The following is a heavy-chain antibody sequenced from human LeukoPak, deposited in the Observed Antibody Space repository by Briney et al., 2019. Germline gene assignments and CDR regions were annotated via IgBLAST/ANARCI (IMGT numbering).Heavy chain of an antibody. CDR2: IYSGGST. V-gene: IGHV3-66*01. CDR1: GFTVSSNY. D-gene: IGHD2-15*01. J-gene: IGHJ6*02. Sequence: PGGSLRLSCAASGFTVSSNYMSWVRQAPGKGLEWVSVIYSGGSTYYADSVKGRFTISRDTSKNTLYLQMNSLRAEDTAVYYCARDHCSGGSCYSSYYYGMDVWGQGTTVTVSS. CDR3: ARDHCSGGSCYSSYYYGMDV.